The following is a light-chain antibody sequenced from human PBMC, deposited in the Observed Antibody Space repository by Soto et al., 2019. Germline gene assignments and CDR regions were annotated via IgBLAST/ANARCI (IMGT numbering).Light chain of an antibody. Sequence: QSALTQPASVSGSPGQSITISCTGTSSDVGGYNYVSWYQQHPGKAPRLMIYEVSNRPSGVSNRFSGSTSGNTASLTISGLQAGDEADYYCTSYTSSSIVVFGGGTKVTVL. CDR2: EVS. J-gene: IGLJ2*01. V-gene: IGLV2-14*01. CDR3: TSYTSSSIVV. CDR1: SSDVGGYNY.